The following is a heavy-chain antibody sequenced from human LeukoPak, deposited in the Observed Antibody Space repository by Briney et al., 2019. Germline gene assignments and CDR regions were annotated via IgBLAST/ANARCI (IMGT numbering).Heavy chain of an antibody. V-gene: IGHV4-39*01. Sequence: SETLSLTCAVYGVSFSDYYWGWIRQPPGKGLEGIGSIYYSGSTYYNPSLKSRVTISVDTSNNQFYLKLSSLTAADTAVYYCARRDDSSGYHKIFDYWGQGTLVTVSS. J-gene: IGHJ4*02. D-gene: IGHD3-22*01. CDR1: GVSFSDYY. CDR3: ARRDDSSGYHKIFDY. CDR2: IYYSGST.